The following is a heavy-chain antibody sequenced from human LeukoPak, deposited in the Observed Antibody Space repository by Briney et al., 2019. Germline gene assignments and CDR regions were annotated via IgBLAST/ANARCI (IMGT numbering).Heavy chain of an antibody. CDR3: ARATGLTQRGYPYYYYYGMDV. CDR2: ISSSSSYI. D-gene: IGHD3-16*02. CDR1: GFTFSSYS. J-gene: IGHJ6*02. Sequence: GGSLRLSRAASGFTFSSYSMNWVRQAPGKGLEWVSSISSSSSYIYYADSVKGRFTISRDNAKNSLYLQMNSLRAEDTAVYYCARATGLTQRGYPYYYYYGMDVWGQGTTVTVSS. V-gene: IGHV3-21*01.